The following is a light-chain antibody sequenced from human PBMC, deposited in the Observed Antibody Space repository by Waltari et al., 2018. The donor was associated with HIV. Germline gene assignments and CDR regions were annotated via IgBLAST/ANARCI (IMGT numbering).Light chain of an antibody. CDR3: QQYNNWPLT. V-gene: IGKV3-15*01. J-gene: IGKJ5*01. Sequence: EIVMTQSPATLSVSPGERATLSGRASQSVSSNLAWYQQKPGQGPRLLVYGASIRATGIPARFSGSGSGTEFSLTISSLQSEDFAVYYCQQYNNWPLTFGQGTRLEIK. CDR2: GAS. CDR1: QSVSSN.